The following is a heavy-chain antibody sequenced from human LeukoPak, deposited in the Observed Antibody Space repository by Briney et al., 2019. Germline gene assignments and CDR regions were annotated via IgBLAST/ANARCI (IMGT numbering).Heavy chain of an antibody. J-gene: IGHJ4*02. D-gene: IGHD6-19*01. CDR3: ARQVDDSGWYQPIGY. CDR2: IYYSGNT. V-gene: IGHV4-39*01. CDR1: GGSISSSSYY. Sequence: PSETLSLTCGVSGGSISSSSYYWGWIRQPPGKGLEWIGSIYYSGNTYYNPSLKSRVTISVDMSKNQFSLKLSSVTAADTAVYYCARQVDDSGWYQPIGYWGQGTLVTISS.